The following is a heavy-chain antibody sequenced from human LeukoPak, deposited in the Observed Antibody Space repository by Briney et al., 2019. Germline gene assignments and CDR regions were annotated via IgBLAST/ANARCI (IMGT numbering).Heavy chain of an antibody. V-gene: IGHV3-9*01. Sequence: GGSLRLSCAASGFTFDDYAIHWVRQAPGKGLEWVSGISWNSGSIGYADSVKGRFTISRDNAKNSLYLQMNSLRAEDTALYYCAKGMAAAAGSVYNWFDPWGQGTLVTVSS. J-gene: IGHJ5*02. CDR1: GFTFDDYA. CDR2: ISWNSGSI. CDR3: AKGMAAAAGSVYNWFDP. D-gene: IGHD6-13*01.